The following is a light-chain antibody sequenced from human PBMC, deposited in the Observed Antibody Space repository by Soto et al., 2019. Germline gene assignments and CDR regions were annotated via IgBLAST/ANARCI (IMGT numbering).Light chain of an antibody. J-gene: IGKJ4*01. CDR3: QQYNTYSLT. Sequence: TQSPSTLSASVGDRVTITCRARQSITRWLAWYQQKPGKAPKLLIYDASTLETGVPSRFSGSGSGTEFTLTISSLQPDDFATYHCQQYNTYSLTFGGGTKVDIK. V-gene: IGKV1-5*01. CDR2: DAS. CDR1: QSITRW.